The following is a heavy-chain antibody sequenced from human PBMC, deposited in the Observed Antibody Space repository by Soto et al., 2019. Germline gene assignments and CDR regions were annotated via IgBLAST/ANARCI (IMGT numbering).Heavy chain of an antibody. Sequence: LRLSCAASGFTFSDYYMSWIRQAPGKGLEWVSYISSSSSYTNYADSVKGRFTISRDNAKNSLYLQMNSLRAEDTAVYYCARRLRGGYCSSTSCYPSAYYYGMDVWGQGTTVTVSS. CDR2: ISSSSSYT. V-gene: IGHV3-11*06. D-gene: IGHD2-2*01. J-gene: IGHJ6*02. CDR3: ARRLRGGYCSSTSCYPSAYYYGMDV. CDR1: GFTFSDYY.